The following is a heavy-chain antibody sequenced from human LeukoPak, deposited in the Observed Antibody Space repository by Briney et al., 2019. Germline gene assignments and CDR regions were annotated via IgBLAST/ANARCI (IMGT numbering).Heavy chain of an antibody. V-gene: IGHV3-21*01. Sequence: GGSLRPSCAASGFTFSKYSMNWVRQAPGKGLEWVSFISSSSSYIYYADSVKGRFTISRDNAKSSLYLQMNSLRAEDTAVYYCARVAGGSLLHSHAFDIWGQGTMVTVSS. CDR2: ISSSSSYI. D-gene: IGHD3-22*01. J-gene: IGHJ3*02. CDR3: ARVAGGSLLHSHAFDI. CDR1: GFTFSKYS.